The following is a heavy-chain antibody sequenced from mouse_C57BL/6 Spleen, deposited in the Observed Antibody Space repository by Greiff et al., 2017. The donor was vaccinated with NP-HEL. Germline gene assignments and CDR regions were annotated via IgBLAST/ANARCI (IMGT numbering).Heavy chain of an antibody. V-gene: IGHV1-61*01. D-gene: IGHD2-1*01. CDR2: IYPSDSET. CDR1: GYTFTSYW. CDR3: AREGSYGTFDY. J-gene: IGHJ2*01. Sequence: QVQLQQPGAELVRPGSSVKLSCKASGYTFTSYWMDWVKQRPGQGLEWIGNIYPSDSETHYNQKFKDKATLTVDKSSSTAYMQLSSLTSEDSAVYYCAREGSYGTFDYWGQGTTLTVSS.